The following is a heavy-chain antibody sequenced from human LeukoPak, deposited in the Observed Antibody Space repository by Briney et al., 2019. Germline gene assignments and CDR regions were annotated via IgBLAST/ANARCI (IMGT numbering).Heavy chain of an antibody. Sequence: PGGSLRLSCAASGFTFSSYSMNWVRQAPGKGLEWVSSISSSSSYIYYADSVKGRFTISRDNAKNSLYLQMNSLRAEDTAVYSCARYSSSPSDYYYYYGMDVWGQGTTVTVSS. V-gene: IGHV3-21*01. CDR3: ARYSSSPSDYYYYYGMDV. CDR2: ISSSSSYI. D-gene: IGHD6-13*01. J-gene: IGHJ6*02. CDR1: GFTFSSYS.